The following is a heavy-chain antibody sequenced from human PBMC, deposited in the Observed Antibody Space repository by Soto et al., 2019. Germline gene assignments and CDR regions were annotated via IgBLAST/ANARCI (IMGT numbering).Heavy chain of an antibody. CDR3: AKTPGKYYDFLRRWMDV. V-gene: IGHV3-23*01. D-gene: IGHD3-3*01. CDR1: GFTFSRYA. Sequence: PGGSLRLSCAASGFTFSRYAMSWVRQAPGKGLEWVSAICGSGGSTYYADSVKGRFTISRDNSKNTLYLQMNSLRAEDTAVYYCAKTPGKYYDFLRRWMDVWGQGTTVNVSS. CDR2: ICGSGGST. J-gene: IGHJ6*02.